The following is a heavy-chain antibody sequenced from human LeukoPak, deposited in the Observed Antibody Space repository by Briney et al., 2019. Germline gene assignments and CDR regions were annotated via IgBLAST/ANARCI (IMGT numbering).Heavy chain of an antibody. J-gene: IGHJ4*02. V-gene: IGHV3-9*01. CDR2: ISWNSGSI. CDR3: AKDSDYGDYWD. CDR1: GFTFDDYA. Sequence: PGSSLTLSRAASGFTFDDYAMHWVRHAPGKGLEWVSGISWNSGSIGYADSVKGRFTISRDNAKNSLYLQMNSLRAEDTALYYCAKDSDYGDYWDWGQGTLVTVSS. D-gene: IGHD4-17*01.